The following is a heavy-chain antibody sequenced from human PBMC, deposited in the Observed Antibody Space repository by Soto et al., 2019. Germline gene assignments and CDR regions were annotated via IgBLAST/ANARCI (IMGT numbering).Heavy chain of an antibody. V-gene: IGHV4-34*01. J-gene: IGHJ4*02. CDR1: GGSFSGYY. D-gene: IGHD3-10*01. Sequence: SETLSLTCAVYGGSFSGYYWSWIRQPPGKGLEWIGEINHSGSTNYNPSLKSRVTISVDTSKNQFSLKLSSVTAADTAVYYCATRSRTYYYGSDHWGQGTLVTVSS. CDR3: ATRSRTYYYGSDH. CDR2: INHSGST.